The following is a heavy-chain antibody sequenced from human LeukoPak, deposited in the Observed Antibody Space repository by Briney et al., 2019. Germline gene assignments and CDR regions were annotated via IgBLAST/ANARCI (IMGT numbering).Heavy chain of an antibody. CDR1: GYIFTDYY. V-gene: IGHV1-46*03. CDR2: INPSGGST. J-gene: IGHJ4*02. CDR3: ARSQKLGATGD. Sequence: ASVKVSCKASGYIFTDYYLHWVRQAPGQGLEWMGIINPSGGSTSYAQKFQGRVTMTRDTSTSTVYMELSSLRSEDTAVYYCARSQKLGATGDWGQGTLVTVSS. D-gene: IGHD1-26*01.